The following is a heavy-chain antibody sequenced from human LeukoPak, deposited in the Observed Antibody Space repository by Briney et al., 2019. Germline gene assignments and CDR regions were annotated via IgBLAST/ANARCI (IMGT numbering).Heavy chain of an antibody. CDR3: ARDLATTSTWEFDY. CDR1: GYIFTGYY. CDR2: IYPNSGGT. Sequence: GASVKVSCKASGYIFTGYYMHWVRQAPGQGLEWMGWIYPNSGGTRYAQKFQGRVTMTRDTSISTAYMGLSGLTSDDTAVFYCARDLATTSTWEFDYWGQGTLVSVPS. J-gene: IGHJ4*02. D-gene: IGHD1-26*01. V-gene: IGHV1-2*02.